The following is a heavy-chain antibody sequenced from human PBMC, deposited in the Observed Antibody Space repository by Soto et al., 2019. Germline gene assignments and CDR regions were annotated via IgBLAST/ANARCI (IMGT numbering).Heavy chain of an antibody. V-gene: IGHV4-34*01. CDR2: INHSGST. CDR3: ARGRGIAEQPDVERWFDP. CDR1: GGSFSGYY. Sequence: SETLSLTCAVYGGSFSGYYWSWIRQPPGKGLEWIGEINHSGSTNYNPSLKSRVTISVDTSKNQFSLKLSSVTAADTAAYYCARGRGIAEQPDVERWFDPWGQGTLVTVSS. J-gene: IGHJ5*02. D-gene: IGHD6-13*01.